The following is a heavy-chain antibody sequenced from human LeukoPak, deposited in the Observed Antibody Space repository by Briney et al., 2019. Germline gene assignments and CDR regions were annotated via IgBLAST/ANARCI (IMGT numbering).Heavy chain of an antibody. CDR3: AKEFSSSSRVFDY. V-gene: IGHV3-30*18. Sequence: GGSLRLSCAASGFTFSSYGMHWVRQAPGKGLEWVAVISYDGSNKYYADSVKGRFTISRDNSKNTLYLQMNSLRAEDTAVYYCAKEFSSSSRVFDYWGQGTLVTVSS. J-gene: IGHJ4*02. D-gene: IGHD6-6*01. CDR2: ISYDGSNK. CDR1: GFTFSSYG.